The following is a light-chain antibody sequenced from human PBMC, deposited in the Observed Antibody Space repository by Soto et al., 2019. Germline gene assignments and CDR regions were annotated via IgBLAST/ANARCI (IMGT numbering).Light chain of an antibody. Sequence: QSALTQPASVSGSPGQSSTISCTGTSSDVGSYNLVSWYQQHPGKAPKLLIYEGSKRPSGVSNRFSGSKSGNTASLTIYGLQAEDEADYYCCSYAGSSTLVFGGGTKLTVL. J-gene: IGLJ2*01. V-gene: IGLV2-23*01. CDR3: CSYAGSSTLV. CDR2: EGS. CDR1: SSDVGSYNL.